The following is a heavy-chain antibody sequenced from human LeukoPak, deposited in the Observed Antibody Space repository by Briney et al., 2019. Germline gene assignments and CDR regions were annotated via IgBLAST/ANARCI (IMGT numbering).Heavy chain of an antibody. CDR3: ARDRLYYYDSSEEGDAFDI. CDR2: FSSSDNSI. CDR1: GFRISDYY. Sequence: GGSLRLSCAASGFRISDYYMSWIRLAPGKGLEWVSYFSSSDNSISYVVSVKGRFTISRDNVNNSLYLQMNSLKAEDTAVYYCARDRLYYYDSSEEGDAFDIWGQGTMVTVSP. J-gene: IGHJ3*02. V-gene: IGHV3-11*01. D-gene: IGHD3-22*01.